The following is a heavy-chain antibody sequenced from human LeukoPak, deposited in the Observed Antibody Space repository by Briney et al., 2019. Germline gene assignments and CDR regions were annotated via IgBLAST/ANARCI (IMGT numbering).Heavy chain of an antibody. V-gene: IGHV4-59*02. Sequence: PSETLSLTCTVSGDSVSNVFWSWVRQPPGKGLEWIGYIYYSRDTYYSPSLKGRVTMSIDTSKSQFSLRLSSVTAADTAVYYCARKEGTHWGQGTLVTVSS. CDR2: IYYSRDT. D-gene: IGHD1-1*01. CDR3: ARKEGTH. CDR1: GDSVSNVF. J-gene: IGHJ4*02.